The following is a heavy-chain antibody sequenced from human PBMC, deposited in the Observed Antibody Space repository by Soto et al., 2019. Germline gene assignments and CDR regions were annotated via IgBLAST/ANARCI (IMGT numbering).Heavy chain of an antibody. Sequence: SRTLSLTCAISVDSVPSNTASWNWIRQSPSRGLEWLGRTYFRSKWYNDYAVSVKSRIIINPDTSNNQFSLQLNSVTPEDTAVYFCAKGDNLGPKTGYAFDPWGQGIMVTVSS. CDR1: VDSVPSNTAS. J-gene: IGHJ5*02. D-gene: IGHD5-12*01. V-gene: IGHV6-1*01. CDR3: AKGDNLGPKTGYAFDP. CDR2: TYFRSKWYN.